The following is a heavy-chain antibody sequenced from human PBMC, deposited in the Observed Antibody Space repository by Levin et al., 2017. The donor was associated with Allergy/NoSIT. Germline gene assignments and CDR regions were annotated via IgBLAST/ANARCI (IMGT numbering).Heavy chain of an antibody. J-gene: IGHJ1*01. Sequence: SGPTLVKPTQTLTLTCTFSGFSLSTSRVGVGWIRQPPGKALEWLALIYWNDDKRYSPSLETRLTIFKDTSKNQVVLTIANMDPVDTATYYCAHLGVVVTSIEYFQHWGQGTLVTVSS. CDR3: AHLGVVVTSIEYFQH. CDR1: GFSLSTSRVG. D-gene: IGHD2-21*02. V-gene: IGHV2-5*01. CDR2: IYWNDDK.